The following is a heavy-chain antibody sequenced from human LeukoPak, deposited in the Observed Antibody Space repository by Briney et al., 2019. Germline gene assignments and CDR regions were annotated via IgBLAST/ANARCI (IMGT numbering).Heavy chain of an antibody. Sequence: PGGSLRLSCAASGFTFSSYAMSWVRQAPGKGLEWVSAISGSGGSTYYADSVKGRFTISRDNSKNTLYLQMNSLRAEDTAVYYCAKGGRWGYSKKGRTLGPCWFDPWGQGTLVTVSS. V-gene: IGHV3-23*01. CDR1: GFTFSSYA. CDR3: AKGGRWGYSKKGRTLGPCWFDP. D-gene: IGHD4-11*01. CDR2: ISGSGGST. J-gene: IGHJ5*02.